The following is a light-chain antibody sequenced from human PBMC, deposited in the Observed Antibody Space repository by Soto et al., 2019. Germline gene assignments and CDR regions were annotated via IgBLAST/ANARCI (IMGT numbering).Light chain of an antibody. V-gene: IGKV4-1*01. CDR1: QSVIHTSDNKSY. Sequence: DSVMTQSPDALAVSLCERATINCKSSQSVIHTSDNKSYLAWYQQKPGQPPELLLYWASARESGVPERFSGSGSGTDFTLTISSLQAEDVEVYYCQQYYSTPRTFGQGTKVDIK. J-gene: IGKJ2*01. CDR3: QQYYSTPRT. CDR2: WAS.